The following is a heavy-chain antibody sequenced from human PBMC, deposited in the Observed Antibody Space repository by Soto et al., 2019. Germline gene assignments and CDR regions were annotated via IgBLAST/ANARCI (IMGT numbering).Heavy chain of an antibody. Sequence: EVQLVESGGGVVQPGGSLRLSCAASGFSFSTWMHWVRQAPGKGLVWLSRINSDGSSITYADSVKGRFIVSGDNAKNTMYLQINSLTAEDTAVYYCTRGASGYGNFDYWGQGVLLTVSS. J-gene: IGHJ4*02. CDR1: GFSFSTW. D-gene: IGHD5-12*01. CDR3: TRGASGYGNFDY. V-gene: IGHV3-74*01. CDR2: INSDGSSI.